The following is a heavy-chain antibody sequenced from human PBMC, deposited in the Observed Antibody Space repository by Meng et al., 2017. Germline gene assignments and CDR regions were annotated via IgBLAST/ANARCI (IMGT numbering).Heavy chain of an antibody. V-gene: IGHV1-69*05. CDR3: ARRRFGELLGKYYFDY. CDR1: GGTFSSYA. D-gene: IGHD3-10*01. CDR2: IIPIFGTA. J-gene: IGHJ4*02. Sequence: SVKVSCKASGGTFSSYAISWVRQAPGQGLEWMGGIIPIFGTANYAQKFQGRVTITTDESTSTAYMELINLRSEDTAVYYCARRRFGELLGKYYFDYWGQGTLVTVSS.